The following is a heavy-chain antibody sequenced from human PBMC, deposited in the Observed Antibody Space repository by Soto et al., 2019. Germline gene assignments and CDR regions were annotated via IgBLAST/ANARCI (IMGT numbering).Heavy chain of an antibody. J-gene: IGHJ4*02. CDR3: ARRGSGVTRGLHY. Sequence: EVQLVESGGGLVQPGGSLRLSCAASGFTFSSYWMHWVRQAPGKGLVWISRINTDGSGTSYVDSVQGRFTISRDNGKNTLFLQMNSLRGEDTAVYYCARRGSGVTRGLHYWGQGTLGTVSS. CDR1: GFTFSSYW. V-gene: IGHV3-74*01. D-gene: IGHD2-15*01. CDR2: INTDGSGT.